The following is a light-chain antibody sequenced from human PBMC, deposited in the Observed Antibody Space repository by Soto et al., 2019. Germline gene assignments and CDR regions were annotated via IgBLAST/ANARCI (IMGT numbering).Light chain of an antibody. V-gene: IGLV1-40*01. CDR2: GGT. CDR3: QSYDSSVSGAWV. Sequence: QSVLTQPPSVSGAPGQRVTISCIGTTSNIGAGFDVHWYQQFPGTAPKLLIYGGTTRPSGVPDRFSGSQSGTSASLAITGLQAGDEADYYCQSYDSSVSGAWVFGGGTKVTVL. J-gene: IGLJ3*02. CDR1: TSNIGAGFD.